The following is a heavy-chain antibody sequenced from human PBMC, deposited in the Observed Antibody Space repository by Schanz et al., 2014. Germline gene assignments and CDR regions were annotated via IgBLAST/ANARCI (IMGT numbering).Heavy chain of an antibody. D-gene: IGHD3-22*01. CDR2: IRYNGINE. J-gene: IGHJ4*02. CDR3: AKDLPSDYYIAY. V-gene: IGHV3-30*02. Sequence: QVQLVESGGGVVQPGGSLRLSCAASGFTFSNYGLNWVRQAPGKGLEWVAFIRYNGINEYYADSVKGRFTISRDNSKNTLYLQMNSLRAEDTAVYYCAKDLPSDYYIAYWGQGTLVTVSS. CDR1: GFTFSNYG.